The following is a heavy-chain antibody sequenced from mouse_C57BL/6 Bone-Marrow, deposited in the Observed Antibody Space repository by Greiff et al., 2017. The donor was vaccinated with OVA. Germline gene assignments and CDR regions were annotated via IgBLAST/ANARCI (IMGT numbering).Heavy chain of an antibody. J-gene: IGHJ2*01. D-gene: IGHD2-4*01. CDR3: ARDYDYDGRDY. V-gene: IGHV1-52*01. Sequence: VKLQQPGAELVRPGSSVKLSCKASGYTFTSYWMHWVKQRPIQGLEWIGNIDPSDSETHYNQKFKDKATLTVDKSSSTAYMQLSSLTSEDSAVYYCARDYDYDGRDYWGQGTTLTVSS. CDR1: GYTFTSYW. CDR2: IDPSDSET.